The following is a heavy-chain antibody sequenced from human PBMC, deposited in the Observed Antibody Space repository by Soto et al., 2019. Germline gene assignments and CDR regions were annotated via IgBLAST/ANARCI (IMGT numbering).Heavy chain of an antibody. Sequence: SETLSLTCAVYGGSFSGYYWSWIRQSPGKGLEWIGEINHSGSSISNPSLKSRVTISVDTSKNQFSLKLRSVTAADTAAYYCARGISLIVEVHRDAPDKYYFDSWSQGTLVTVSS. D-gene: IGHD2-15*01. V-gene: IGHV4-34*01. CDR3: ARGISLIVEVHRDAPDKYYFDS. CDR1: GGSFSGYY. J-gene: IGHJ4*02. CDR2: INHSGSS.